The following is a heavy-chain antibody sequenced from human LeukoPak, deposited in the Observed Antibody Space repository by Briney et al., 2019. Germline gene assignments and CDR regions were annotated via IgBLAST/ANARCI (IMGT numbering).Heavy chain of an antibody. CDR3: ARAYWYYVSGTTYDGRVSQNWFDP. J-gene: IGHJ5*02. CDR2: ISYDGSNK. D-gene: IGHD3-10*01. Sequence: GGSLRLSCAASGFTFSSYAMHWVRQAPGKGLEWVAVISYDGSNKYYADSVKGRFTISRDNSKNTLYLQMNSLRAEDTAVYYCARAYWYYVSGTTYDGRVSQNWFDPWGQGTLVTVTS. CDR1: GFTFSSYA. V-gene: IGHV3-30*04.